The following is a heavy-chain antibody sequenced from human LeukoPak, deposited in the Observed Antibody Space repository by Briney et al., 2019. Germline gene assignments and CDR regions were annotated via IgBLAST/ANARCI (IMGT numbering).Heavy chain of an antibody. D-gene: IGHD6-13*01. J-gene: IGHJ5*02. CDR3: ARDGGNSSSWYWFDP. V-gene: IGHV4-34*01. CDR1: GGSFSGYY. Sequence: PSETLSLTCAVYGGSFSGYYWSWIRQPPGKGLEWIGEINHSGSTNYNPSLKSRVTISVDTSKNQFSLKLSSVTAADTAVYYCARDGGNSSSWYWFDPWGQGTLVTVSS. CDR2: INHSGST.